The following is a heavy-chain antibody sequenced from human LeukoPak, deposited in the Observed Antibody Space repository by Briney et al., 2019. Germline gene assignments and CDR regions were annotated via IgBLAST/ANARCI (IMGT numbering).Heavy chain of an antibody. CDR1: GFTVSSNY. Sequence: PGGSLRLSCAASGFTVSSNYMTWVRQAPGKGLEWGSVIYSDGSTYYADSVKGRFTISRDSSKNTLYLQMNSLRAEDTAVYYCARAPQVSCWGQGALVTVSS. CDR3: ARAPQVSC. D-gene: IGHD1-14*01. J-gene: IGHJ4*02. CDR2: IYSDGST. V-gene: IGHV3-53*01.